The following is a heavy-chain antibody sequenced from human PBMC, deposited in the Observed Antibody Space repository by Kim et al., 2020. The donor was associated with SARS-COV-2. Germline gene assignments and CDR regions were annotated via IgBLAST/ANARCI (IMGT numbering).Heavy chain of an antibody. CDR1: GASISNSNW. D-gene: IGHD3-10*01. CDR2: IYHSGST. Sequence: SETLSLTCAVSGASISNSNWWNWVRQPPGKGLEWIGEIYHSGSTNYNPSLKSRVTISLDKSKNRLSLKLTSVTAADTAVYYCARDLSVGINLLRGVNIRRAFHRWGQGTLVTVSS. J-gene: IGHJ3*01. CDR3: ARDLSVGINLLRGVNIRRAFHR. V-gene: IGHV4-4*02.